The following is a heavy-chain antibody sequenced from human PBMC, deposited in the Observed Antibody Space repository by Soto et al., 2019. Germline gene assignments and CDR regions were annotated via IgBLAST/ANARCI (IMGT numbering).Heavy chain of an antibody. CDR2: ISSSSSYI. J-gene: IGHJ3*02. V-gene: IGHV3-21*01. CDR1: GFTFSSYS. Sequence: GGSLRLSCAASGFTFSSYSMNWVRQAPGKGLEWVSSISSSSSYIYYADSVKGRFTISRDNAKNSLYLQMNSLRAEDTAVYYSARAGGVRDSCPDQPQVYVVVVAATQGNAFDIWGQGTMVTVSS. CDR3: ARAGGVRDSCPDQPQVYVVVVAATQGNAFDI. D-gene: IGHD2-15*01.